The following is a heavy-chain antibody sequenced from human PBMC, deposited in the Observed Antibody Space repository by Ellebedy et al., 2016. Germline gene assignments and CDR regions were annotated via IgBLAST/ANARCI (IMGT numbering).Heavy chain of an antibody. J-gene: IGHJ4*02. V-gene: IGHV1-2*02. CDR2: INPNSGGT. CDR3: ARRRTMLRIWGHLGY. CDR1: GYTFTGYY. Sequence: ASVKVSXKASGYTFTGYYMHWVRQAPGQGLEWMGWINPNSGGTNYAQKFQGRVTMTRDTSISTAYMELSRLRSDDTAVYYCARRRTMLRIWGHLGYWGQGTLVTVSS. D-gene: IGHD2-8*01.